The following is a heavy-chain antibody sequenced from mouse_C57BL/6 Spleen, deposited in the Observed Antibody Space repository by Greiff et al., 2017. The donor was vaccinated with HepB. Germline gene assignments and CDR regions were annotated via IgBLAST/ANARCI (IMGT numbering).Heavy chain of an antibody. CDR3: ARWKLFYYAMDY. CDR2: INPNNGGT. Sequence: VQLQQSGPELVKPGASVKISCKASGYTFTDYYMNWVKQSHGKSLEWIGDINPNNGGTSYNQKFKGKATLTVDKSSSTAYIELRSLTSEDSAVYYCARWKLFYYAMDYWGQGTSVTVSS. CDR1: GYTFTDYY. D-gene: IGHD4-1*01. J-gene: IGHJ4*01. V-gene: IGHV1-26*01.